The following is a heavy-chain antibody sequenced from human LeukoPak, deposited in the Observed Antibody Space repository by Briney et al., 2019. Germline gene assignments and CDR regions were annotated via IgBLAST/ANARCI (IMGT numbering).Heavy chain of an antibody. CDR1: GCTFSRYA. Sequence: PGGSLRLSCAASGCTFSRYAMSWVRQAPGKGRAWVSAISGSGGGTSYAAAVKGRLFTTRDNYKKKLYLQMNSLRAEDTAVYYCGRTNVANSSSLAPFDYWGQGTVVTVSS. D-gene: IGHD6-6*01. J-gene: IGHJ4*02. CDR3: GRTNVANSSSLAPFDY. V-gene: IGHV3-23*01. CDR2: ISGSGGGT.